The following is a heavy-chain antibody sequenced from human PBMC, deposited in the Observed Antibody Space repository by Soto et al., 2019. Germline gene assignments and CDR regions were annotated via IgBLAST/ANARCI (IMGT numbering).Heavy chain of an antibody. Sequence: GGPLRLSCPASGFTFSSYGMHWVRQAPNKGQEQVADIWYDGSNKYYADSVKGRFTISRDNSKNTMYLQMNSLRAEDTAVYYSARDALITGTPRAFDIWGQGTMVTVSS. CDR1: GFTFSSYG. CDR2: IWYDGSNK. CDR3: ARDALITGTPRAFDI. V-gene: IGHV3-33*01. D-gene: IGHD1-20*01. J-gene: IGHJ3*02.